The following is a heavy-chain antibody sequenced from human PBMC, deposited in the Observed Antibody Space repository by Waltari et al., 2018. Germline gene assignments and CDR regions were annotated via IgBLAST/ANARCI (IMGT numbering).Heavy chain of an antibody. CDR2: VSYSGTT. Sequence: QLQLQESGPRLVRPSETLSLICSVSGVSITSNRPYWAGIRPSPGQGLEWIGTVSYSGTTYISPSLKSRFSVSRDTSKNQVSLILGSVTAADMAVYYCATYIGASVGTAAFDVWGQGTMVTVSS. J-gene: IGHJ3*01. CDR3: ATYIGASVGTAAFDV. CDR1: GVSITSNRPY. V-gene: IGHV4-39*01. D-gene: IGHD5-12*01.